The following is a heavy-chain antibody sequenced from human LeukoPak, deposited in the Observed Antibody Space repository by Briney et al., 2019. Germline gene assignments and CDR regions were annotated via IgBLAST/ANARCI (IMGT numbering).Heavy chain of an antibody. CDR1: GFTFSTYG. CDR3: AKPLPYSGWYGAENYFYFYYMDV. Sequence: GGSLRLSCAASGFTFSTYGMNWVRQTPGKGLEWVSTISGSGNSTYYADSVKGRFTISRDNSKNTLYLQMNSLRAEDTAVYYCAKPLPYSGWYGAENYFYFYYMDVWGKGTTVTISS. D-gene: IGHD6-19*01. V-gene: IGHV3-23*01. J-gene: IGHJ6*03. CDR2: ISGSGNST.